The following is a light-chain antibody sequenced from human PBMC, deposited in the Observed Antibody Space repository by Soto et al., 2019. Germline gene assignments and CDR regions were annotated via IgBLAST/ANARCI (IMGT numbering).Light chain of an antibody. Sequence: DIQMTQSPSTLSAAVGDRVTITCRASQSISSWLAWYQQQPGKAPKLLIYKASSLQSGVPSRFSGSGSGTEFHLTISSLQPDDFANYYCQQYNSWPLTFGGGNKVEIK. CDR2: KAS. CDR3: QQYNSWPLT. J-gene: IGKJ4*01. V-gene: IGKV1-5*03. CDR1: QSISSW.